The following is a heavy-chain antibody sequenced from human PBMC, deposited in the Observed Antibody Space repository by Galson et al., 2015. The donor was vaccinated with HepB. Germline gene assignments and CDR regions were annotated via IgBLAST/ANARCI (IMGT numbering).Heavy chain of an antibody. J-gene: IGHJ4*02. V-gene: IGHV3-30*18. CDR2: LSYDGSNK. D-gene: IGHD3-16*01. Sequence: MHWVRQAPGKGLEWVAVLSYDGSNKYYADSVKGRFTISRDNSKNTLYLQMNSLRAEDTAVYYCAKDSDWEFGGRIDYWGQGTLVTVSS. CDR3: AKDSDWEFGGRIDY.